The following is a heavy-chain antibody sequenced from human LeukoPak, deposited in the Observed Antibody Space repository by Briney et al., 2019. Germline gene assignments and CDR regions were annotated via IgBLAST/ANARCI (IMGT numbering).Heavy chain of an antibody. CDR3: ATGDSSSCLY. V-gene: IGHV1-69-2*01. CDR2: VDPEDGET. J-gene: IGHJ4*02. Sequence: ASVKISSKVSVYTFTDYYMHWVQQAPGKGLEWMGLVDPEDGETIYAEKFQGRVTITADTSTDTAYMELSSLRSEDTAVYYCATGDSSSCLYWGQGTLVTVSS. D-gene: IGHD6-13*01. CDR1: VYTFTDYY.